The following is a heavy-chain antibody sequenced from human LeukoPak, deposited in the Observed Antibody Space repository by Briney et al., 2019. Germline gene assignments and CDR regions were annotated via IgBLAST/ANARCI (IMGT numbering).Heavy chain of an antibody. V-gene: IGHV5-51*01. CDR1: GYTFRTYW. D-gene: IGHD1/OR15-1a*01. Sequence: GETLKVSFEASGYTFRTYWIGWVRQVPGKGLASMGLISPGDSETQCTPSLQGQVTFSVDKSINTAYLQSSSRKDVDAGMYFSVRLTGHEFEHWGQGTPVTVSS. CDR3: VRLTGHEFEH. J-gene: IGHJ4*02. CDR2: ISPGDSET.